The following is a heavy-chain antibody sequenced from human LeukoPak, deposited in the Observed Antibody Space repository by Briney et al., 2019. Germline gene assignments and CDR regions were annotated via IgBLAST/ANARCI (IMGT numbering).Heavy chain of an antibody. CDR2: FYHSGGT. CDR1: GGSISSYY. V-gene: IGHV4-59*12. D-gene: IGHD3-22*01. J-gene: IGHJ6*03. CDR3: ARDRYYYDSSGYKYMDV. Sequence: SETLSLTCTVSGGSISSYYWSWIRQTPGKGLEWVGHFYHSGGTNYNPSFKSRVTISIDTSKNQLSLKLHSVTAADTAVYYCARDRYYYDSSGYKYMDVWGKGTTVTVSS.